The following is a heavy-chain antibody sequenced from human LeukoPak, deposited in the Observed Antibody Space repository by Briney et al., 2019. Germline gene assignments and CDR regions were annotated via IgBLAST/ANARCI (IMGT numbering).Heavy chain of an antibody. Sequence: SVKDSCMASGGTFSSYAISWVRPAPGQGLEWMGRIIPIFGIANYAQKFQGRVTITADKSTNTAYMELSNLRSEDTAVYYCARAGVDTPMVTPPLNWFDPWGQGTLVTVSS. J-gene: IGHJ5*02. CDR3: ARAGVDTPMVTPPLNWFDP. CDR1: GGTFSSYA. CDR2: IIPIFGIA. V-gene: IGHV1-69*04. D-gene: IGHD5-18*01.